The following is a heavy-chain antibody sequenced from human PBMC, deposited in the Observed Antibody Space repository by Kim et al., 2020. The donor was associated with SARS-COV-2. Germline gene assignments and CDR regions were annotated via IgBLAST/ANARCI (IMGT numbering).Heavy chain of an antibody. Sequence: SETLSLTCAIYGGTVSTYYTSWVRQAPGKGLEWIGEISSSGSANYNPSLKSRLTMSVDTSNNQFSLKLTSVTAADTGVYFCARGRWRRLGNLSLYQFFYFDYWGQGTLVTVSS. CDR3: ARGRWRRLGNLSLYQFFYFDY. J-gene: IGHJ4*02. CDR1: GGTVSTYY. D-gene: IGHD3-16*02. V-gene: IGHV4-34*01. CDR2: ISSSGSA.